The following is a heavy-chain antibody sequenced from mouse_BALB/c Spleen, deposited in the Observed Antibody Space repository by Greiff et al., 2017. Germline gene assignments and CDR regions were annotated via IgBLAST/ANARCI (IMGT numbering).Heavy chain of an antibody. CDR3: ARARGGNNYAMDY. V-gene: IGHV3-2*02. CDR2: ISYSGST. J-gene: IGHJ4*01. CDR1: GYSITSDYA. D-gene: IGHD2-1*01. Sequence: EVQRVESGPGLVKPSQSLSLTCTVTGYSITSDYAWNWIRQFPGNKLEWMGYISYSGSTSYNPSLKSRISITRDTSKNQFFLQLNSVTTEDTATYYCARARGGNNYAMDYWGQGTSVTVSS.